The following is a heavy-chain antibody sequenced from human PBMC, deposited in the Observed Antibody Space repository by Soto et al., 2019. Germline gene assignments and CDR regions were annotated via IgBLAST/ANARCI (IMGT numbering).Heavy chain of an antibody. Sequence: ASVKVSCKASGYTFTSYGISWVRQAPGRGLEWMGWISAYNGNTNYAQKLQGRVTMTTDTSTSTAYMELRSLRSDDTAVYYCARVGITIFGVVIESPYYYYGMDVWGQGTTVTAP. J-gene: IGHJ6*02. CDR3: ARVGITIFGVVIESPYYYYGMDV. V-gene: IGHV1-18*01. CDR2: ISAYNGNT. D-gene: IGHD3-3*01. CDR1: GYTFTSYG.